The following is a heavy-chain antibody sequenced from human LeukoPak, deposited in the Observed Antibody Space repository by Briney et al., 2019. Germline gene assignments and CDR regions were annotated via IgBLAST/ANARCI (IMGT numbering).Heavy chain of an antibody. CDR3: ARDLVGATGFYYFDY. Sequence: PSETLSLTCTVSGGSISSYYWSWIRQPAGKGLEWIGRIYTSGSTNYNPSLKSRVTMSVDTSKSQFSLKLSSVTAADTAVYYCARDLVGATGFYYFDYWGQGTLVTVSS. D-gene: IGHD1-26*01. J-gene: IGHJ4*02. CDR2: IYTSGST. CDR1: GGSISSYY. V-gene: IGHV4-4*07.